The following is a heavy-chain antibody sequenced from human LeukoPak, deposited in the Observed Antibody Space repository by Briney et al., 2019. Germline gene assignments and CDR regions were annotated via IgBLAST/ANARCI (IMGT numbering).Heavy chain of an antibody. CDR3: AKVIELNSGYDWDFGAFDI. D-gene: IGHD5-12*01. J-gene: IGHJ3*02. CDR2: ISYDGSNK. V-gene: IGHV3-30*18. CDR1: GFTFSSYG. Sequence: GGSLILSCAASGFTFSSYGMHWVRQAPGKGLEWVAVISYDGSNKYYADSVKGRFTISRDNSKNTLYLQMNSLRAEDTAVYYCAKVIELNSGYDWDFGAFDIWGQGTMVTVSS.